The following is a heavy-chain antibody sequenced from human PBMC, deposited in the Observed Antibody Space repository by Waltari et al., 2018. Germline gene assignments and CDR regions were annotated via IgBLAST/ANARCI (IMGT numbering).Heavy chain of an antibody. J-gene: IGHJ3*01. CDR1: GFPFSKAW. Sequence: EVQLVESGGGLVKPGGSLRLSCSASGFPFSKAWMNWMRQAPGKGVEGVGSSKSTVDGGTTDYAAPVQGRFTISRDDSKNTLYLQMSSLRTEDTAVYYCLFVDTALIIPDVFDLWGQGTLVTVSS. CDR2: SKSTVDGGTT. D-gene: IGHD5-18*01. V-gene: IGHV3-15*01. CDR3: LFVDTALIIPDVFDL.